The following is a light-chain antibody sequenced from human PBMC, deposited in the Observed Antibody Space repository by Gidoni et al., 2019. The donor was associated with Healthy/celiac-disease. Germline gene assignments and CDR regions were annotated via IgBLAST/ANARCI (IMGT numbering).Light chain of an antibody. V-gene: IGKV3-20*01. CDR3: QQYGSSPIT. J-gene: IGKJ5*01. CDR1: QSVSSSY. CDR2: VAS. Sequence: EIVLTQSPGTLSLSPGERATLSCRASQSVSSSYLAWYQQKPGQTPRLLIYVASSRATGIPDSFSGSGSGTDFTLTISRLEPEDFALYYCQQYGSSPITFGQGTRLEIK.